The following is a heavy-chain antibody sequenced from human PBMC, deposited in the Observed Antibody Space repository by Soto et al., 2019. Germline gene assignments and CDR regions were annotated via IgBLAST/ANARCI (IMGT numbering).Heavy chain of an antibody. J-gene: IGHJ5*02. CDR3: ARDYPYDSSAYSRYNCFDP. CDR1: GYTFITYY. Sequence: GASVKVSCKASGYTFITYYMHLVRQAPGQGLEWMGIINPGGGSTSYAQKFQGRVTMTRDTSTSTVYMELSSLRSEDTAVYYCARDYPYDSSAYSRYNCFDPWGQGTLVTVSS. D-gene: IGHD3-22*01. V-gene: IGHV1-46*01. CDR2: INPGGGST.